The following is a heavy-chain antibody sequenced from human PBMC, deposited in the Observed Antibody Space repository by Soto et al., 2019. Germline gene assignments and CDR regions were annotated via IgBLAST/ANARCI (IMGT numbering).Heavy chain of an antibody. Sequence: EVQLLESGEGLVQPGGSLKLSCAASGFTFSNSAMSWFRQAPGKGLEWVSGIGSSGSNTYYADSVKGRFTISRDNSKNTLFLQMNSLRAEDTAEYYCARVVRYFDTPYGMDVWCQGTTVTVSS. J-gene: IGHJ6*02. CDR3: ARVVRYFDTPYGMDV. V-gene: IGHV3-23*01. CDR1: GFTFSNSA. CDR2: IGSSGSNT. D-gene: IGHD3-9*01.